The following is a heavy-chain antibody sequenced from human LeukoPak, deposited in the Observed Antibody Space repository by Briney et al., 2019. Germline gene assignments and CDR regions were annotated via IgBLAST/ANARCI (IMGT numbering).Heavy chain of an antibody. D-gene: IGHD6-13*01. V-gene: IGHV4-31*03. CDR1: GGSISSGGYY. CDR2: IYYSGST. J-gene: IGHJ4*02. Sequence: SQTLSLTCTVSGGSISSGGYYWSWIRQHPGKGPEWIGYIYYSGSTYYNPSLKSRVTISVDTSKNQFSLKLSSVTAADTAVYYCARYFAAAGKKFDYWGQGTLVTVSS. CDR3: ARYFAAAGKKFDY.